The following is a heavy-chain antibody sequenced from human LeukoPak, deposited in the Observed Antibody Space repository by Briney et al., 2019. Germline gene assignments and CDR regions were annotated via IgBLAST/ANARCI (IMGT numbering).Heavy chain of an antibody. D-gene: IGHD3-3*01. V-gene: IGHV3-66*02. CDR1: GFTVSSNY. J-gene: IGHJ4*02. CDR3: ARDAVTIFGVVGYFDY. Sequence: PGGSLRLSCGASGFTVSSNYMSWVRQAPGKGLEWVSVIYSGGSTYYADSVKGRFTISRDNSKNTLYLQMNSLRAEDTAVYYCARDAVTIFGVVGYFDYWGQGTLVTVSS. CDR2: IYSGGST.